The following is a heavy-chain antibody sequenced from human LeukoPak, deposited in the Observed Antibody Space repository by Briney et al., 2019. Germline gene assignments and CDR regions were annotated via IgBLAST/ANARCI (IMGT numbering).Heavy chain of an antibody. J-gene: IGHJ5*02. CDR1: GFTFDDYA. CDR3: AKDAGSRRPQGWFDP. Sequence: PGGSLRLSCAASGFTFDDYAMHWVRQAPGKGLEWVSLISGDGGSTYYADSVKGRFTISRDNSKNSLYLQMNSLRTEDTALYYCAKDAGSRRPQGWFDPWGQGTLVTVSS. V-gene: IGHV3-43*02. CDR2: ISGDGGST. D-gene: IGHD6-13*01.